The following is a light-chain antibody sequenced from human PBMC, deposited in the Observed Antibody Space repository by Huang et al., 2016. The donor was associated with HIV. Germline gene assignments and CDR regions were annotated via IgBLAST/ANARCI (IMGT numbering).Light chain of an antibody. CDR3: QQYSKWPPNT. CDR1: QSVNSK. V-gene: IGKV3-15*01. CDR2: GAS. Sequence: SQSVNSKLAWYQQKPGQAPRLLIYGASTRATGVPGRFSVSGSGTEFTLTISSLQSEDFAVYYCQQYSKWPPNTFGQGTKLESK. J-gene: IGKJ2*01.